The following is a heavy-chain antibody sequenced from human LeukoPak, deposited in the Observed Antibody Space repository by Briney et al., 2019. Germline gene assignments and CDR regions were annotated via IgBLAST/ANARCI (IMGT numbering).Heavy chain of an antibody. CDR1: GGTFSSYA. CDR2: IIPIFGTA. CDR3: AREYYGSGSYYP. D-gene: IGHD3-10*01. Sequence: SVKVSCKASGGTFSSYAISWVRQAPGQGLEWMGGIIPIFGTANYAQKFQGRVTITADESTSTAYVELSSLRSEDTAVYYCAREYYGSGSYYPWGQGTLVTVSS. J-gene: IGHJ5*02. V-gene: IGHV1-69*01.